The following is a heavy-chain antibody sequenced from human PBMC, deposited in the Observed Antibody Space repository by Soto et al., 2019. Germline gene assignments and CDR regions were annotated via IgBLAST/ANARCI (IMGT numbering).Heavy chain of an antibody. CDR2: IHYTGSI. CDR1: GGSLNSEHYH. CDR3: AREVVVVAASTVATTNYNWFDP. J-gene: IGHJ5*02. Sequence: PSETLSLTCTVSGGSLNSEHYHWTWIRQAPGKGLEWIGYIHYTGSIYYNPSLKSRITMSVDTSKNLFSLKLSSVTAADTAVYYCAREVVVVAASTVATTNYNWFDPWGQGTLVTVSS. D-gene: IGHD2-15*01. V-gene: IGHV4-30-4*01.